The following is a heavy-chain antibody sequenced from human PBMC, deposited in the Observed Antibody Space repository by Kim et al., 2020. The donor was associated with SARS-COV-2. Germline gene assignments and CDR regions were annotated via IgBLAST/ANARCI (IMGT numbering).Heavy chain of an antibody. Sequence: TSYAQKFQGRVTMTRDTSTSTVYRGLSSLRSEDTAVYYCARGGLYDSDYWGQGTLVTVSS. CDR3: ARGGLYDSDY. V-gene: IGHV1-46*01. J-gene: IGHJ4*02. CDR2: T. D-gene: IGHD3-22*01.